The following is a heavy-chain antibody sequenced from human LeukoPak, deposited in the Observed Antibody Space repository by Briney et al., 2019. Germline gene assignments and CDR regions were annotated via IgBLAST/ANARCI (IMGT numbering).Heavy chain of an antibody. CDR1: GGSISSYY. V-gene: IGHV4-59*08. Sequence: SETLSLTSTVSGGSISSYYWSWIRQPPGKGLEWIGYIYYSGSTNYNPSLKSRVIISVDTSKNQFSLKVSSVTAADTAVYYCARHGRGYYNGMDVWGQGTTVTVSS. CDR3: ARHGRGYYNGMDV. D-gene: IGHD3-10*01. CDR2: IYYSGST. J-gene: IGHJ6*02.